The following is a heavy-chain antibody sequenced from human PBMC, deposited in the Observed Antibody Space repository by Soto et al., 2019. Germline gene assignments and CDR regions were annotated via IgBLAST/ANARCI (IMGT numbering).Heavy chain of an antibody. D-gene: IGHD3-3*01. V-gene: IGHV1-18*04. Sequence: QVQLVQSGAEVKKPGASVKVSCKASGYTFTSYGISWVRQAPGQGLEWMGWISAYNGNTNYAQKLQGRVTMTTDTSTSTAYMELRSLRSDDTAVYYCARDLYPLERYFWSGYDYWGQGTLVTVSS. CDR1: GYTFTSYG. CDR2: ISAYNGNT. J-gene: IGHJ4*02. CDR3: ARDLYPLERYFWSGYDY.